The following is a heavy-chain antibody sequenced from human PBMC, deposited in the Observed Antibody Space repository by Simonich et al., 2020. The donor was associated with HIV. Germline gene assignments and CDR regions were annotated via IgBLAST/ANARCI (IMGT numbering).Heavy chain of an antibody. Sequence: QVQLVQSGAEVKKPGSSVKVSCKASGGTFSSHAITWGRQAPGQGLEGRGGTLAYFGKENYAQKVQGRVTITAEESTSTAYMELSSLRSEDTAVYYCARGHYYDSSGLMYFDYWGQGTLVTVSS. J-gene: IGHJ4*02. D-gene: IGHD3-22*01. V-gene: IGHV1-69*13. CDR2: TLAYFGKE. CDR1: GGTFSSHA. CDR3: ARGHYYDSSGLMYFDY.